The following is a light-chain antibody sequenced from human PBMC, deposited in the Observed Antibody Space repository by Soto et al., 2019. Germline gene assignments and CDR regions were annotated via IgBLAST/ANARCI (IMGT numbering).Light chain of an antibody. J-gene: IGLJ2*01. CDR3: SSYTGSNTLVV. CDR2: EVS. CDR1: SSDVAAYNY. Sequence: QSALTQPASVSGSPGQSITISCTETSSDVAAYNYVSWYQQHPGKAPKLMIYEVSKRPSGVSNRFSGSKSGNAASLTISGLQPEDEADYYCSSYTGSNTLVVFGGGIKVTVL. V-gene: IGLV2-14*01.